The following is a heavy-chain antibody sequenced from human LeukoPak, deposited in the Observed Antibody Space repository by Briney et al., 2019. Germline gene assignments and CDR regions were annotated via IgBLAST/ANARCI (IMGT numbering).Heavy chain of an antibody. CDR2: IRSKAYGGTT. CDR1: GFTFGDYA. J-gene: IGHJ4*02. Sequence: GGSLRLSCTASGFTFGDYAMSWVRQAPGKGREWVGFIRSKAYGGTTEYAASVKGRFTISRDDSKGIAYLQMNSLKPEDTAVYYCTRDYGGYTDYWGQGTLVAVSS. V-gene: IGHV3-49*04. CDR3: TRDYGGYTDY. D-gene: IGHD4-17*01.